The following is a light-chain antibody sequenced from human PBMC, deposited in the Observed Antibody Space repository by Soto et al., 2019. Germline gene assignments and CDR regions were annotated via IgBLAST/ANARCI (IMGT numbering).Light chain of an antibody. CDR1: QSIRTY. V-gene: IGKV1-39*01. CDR3: QQSYSNPKT. CDR2: AAS. J-gene: IGKJ1*01. Sequence: DIQMTQSPSSLSASVGDRVTITCRASQSIRTYLNWYHQKPGKAPKLLIYAASSLQSGVPSRFSGSGSGTDFTLTISSLQPEDFATYYCQQSYSNPKTFGHGTKV.